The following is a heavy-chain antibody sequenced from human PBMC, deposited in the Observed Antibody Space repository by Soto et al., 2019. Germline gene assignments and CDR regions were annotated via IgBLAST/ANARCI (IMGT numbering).Heavy chain of an antibody. CDR1: GGSISSGGYY. D-gene: IGHD1-26*01. V-gene: IGHV4-31*03. CDR2: IYYSGST. CDR3: ARGSSGIYWAVYYCYGTAI. J-gene: IGHJ6*01. Sequence: PSETLSLTCTVSGGSISSGGYYWSWIRQHPGKGLEWIGYIYYSGSTYYNPSLKSRVTISVDTSKNQFSLKLSSVTAADTAVYNCARGSSGIYWAVYYCYGTAIWAQGTSVPVSS.